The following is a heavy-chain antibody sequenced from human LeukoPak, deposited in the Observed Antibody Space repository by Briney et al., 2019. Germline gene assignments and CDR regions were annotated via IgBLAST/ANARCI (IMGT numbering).Heavy chain of an antibody. Sequence: GGSLRLSCAASGFTFSYYAMHWVRQAPGKGLEWVAVMSYDGSNKYYADSVKGRFTISRDNSKKTVYLQMNSLRPEDTAVYYCARSSSGWYGSFDYWGQGTLVTVSS. CDR2: MSYDGSNK. V-gene: IGHV3-30-3*01. J-gene: IGHJ4*02. D-gene: IGHD6-19*01. CDR3: ARSSSGWYGSFDY. CDR1: GFTFSYYA.